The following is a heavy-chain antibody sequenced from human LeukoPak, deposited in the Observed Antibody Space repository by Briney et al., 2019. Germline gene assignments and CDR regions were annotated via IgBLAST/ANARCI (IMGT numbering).Heavy chain of an antibody. V-gene: IGHV3-74*01. Sequence: GGSLRLSCAASGFTFSSYWMHWVRQAPGKGLVWVSRINSDGSSTYYADSVKGRFTISRDNSKNTLYLQMNSLRAEDTAVYYCAKGRNYYDSSGYLYYFDYWGQGTLVTVSS. D-gene: IGHD3-22*01. CDR1: GFTFSSYW. CDR2: INSDGSST. J-gene: IGHJ4*02. CDR3: AKGRNYYDSSGYLYYFDY.